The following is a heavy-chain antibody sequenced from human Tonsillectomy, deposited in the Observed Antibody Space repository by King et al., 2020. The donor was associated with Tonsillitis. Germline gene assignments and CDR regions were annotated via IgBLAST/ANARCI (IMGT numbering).Heavy chain of an antibody. CDR3: ARIFWGGPGTYHNRGVDD. D-gene: IGHD2-21*01. CDR1: GGTFSSSV. V-gene: IGHV1-69*06. Sequence: VQLVQSGAEMKKPGSSLKVSCKASGGTFSSSVISWVRQAPGQGLEWMGGIIPISGTTKYAEKFQVRVTITADTSTTTSYMELSSLRSEDTAVYYCARIFWGGPGTYHNRGVDDWGQGTLIIVSS. CDR2: IIPISGTT. J-gene: IGHJ4*02.